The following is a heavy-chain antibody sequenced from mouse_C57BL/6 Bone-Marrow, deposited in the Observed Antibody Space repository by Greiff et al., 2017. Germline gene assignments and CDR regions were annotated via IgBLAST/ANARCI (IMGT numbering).Heavy chain of an antibody. J-gene: IGHJ4*01. CDR1: GFTFSDYG. CDR2: ISSGSSTI. CDR3: AMSKLPLYYDAIDY. Sequence: EVQLVESGGGLVKPGGSLKLSCAASGFTFSDYGMHWVRQAPEKGLEWVAYISSGSSTIYYADTVKGRFTISRDNAKHTLFLQMTSLRSDGTTIYYCAMSKLPLYYDAIDYWGQGTSVTVSS. V-gene: IGHV5-17*01. D-gene: IGHD1-1*01.